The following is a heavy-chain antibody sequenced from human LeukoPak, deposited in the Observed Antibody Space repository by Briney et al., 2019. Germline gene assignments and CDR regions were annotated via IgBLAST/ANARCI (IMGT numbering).Heavy chain of an antibody. V-gene: IGHV3-30*18. D-gene: IGHD3-10*01. CDR2: ILYDGSNE. CDR1: GFTFNSYG. Sequence: GRSLRLSCAASGFTFNSYGMHWVRQAPGKGLEWVAVILYDGSNEYYADSVKGRFTISRDNSKNTLYLQMNSLRVEDTAVYYCAKPTGLWFGELPLDYWGQGTLATVSS. J-gene: IGHJ4*02. CDR3: AKPTGLWFGELPLDY.